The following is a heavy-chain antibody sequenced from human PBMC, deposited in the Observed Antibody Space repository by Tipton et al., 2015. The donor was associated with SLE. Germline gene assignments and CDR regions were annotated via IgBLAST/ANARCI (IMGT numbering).Heavy chain of an antibody. CDR3: ARGREQLVLKWFDP. J-gene: IGHJ5*02. CDR1: GGSFSGYY. V-gene: IGHV4-34*01. D-gene: IGHD6-13*01. CDR2: INHSGST. Sequence: TLSLTCAVYGGSFSGYYWSWIRQPPGKGLEWIGEINHSGSTNYNPSLKSRVTISVDTSKNQFSLKLSSVTAADTAVYYCARGREQLVLKWFDPWGQGTLVTVSS.